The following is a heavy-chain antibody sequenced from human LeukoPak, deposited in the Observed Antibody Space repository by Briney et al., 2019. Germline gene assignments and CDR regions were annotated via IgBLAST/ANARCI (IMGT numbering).Heavy chain of an antibody. J-gene: IGHJ4*02. CDR2: IHPRRGDT. CDR1: GYSFAAFY. Sequence: ASVKVSCKTSGYSFAAFYIHWVRQAPGQGLEWMGWIHPRRGDTNYAQKFQGRVTMTRDTSISTAYLDLSSLRSDDTAVYYCARDGDYGTGSYYRGCIDSWGQGTPVTVSP. D-gene: IGHD3-10*01. CDR3: ARDGDYGTGSYYRGCIDS. V-gene: IGHV1-2*02.